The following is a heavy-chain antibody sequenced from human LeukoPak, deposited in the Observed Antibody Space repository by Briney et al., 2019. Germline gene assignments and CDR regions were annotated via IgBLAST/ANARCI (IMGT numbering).Heavy chain of an antibody. J-gene: IGHJ4*02. CDR3: ARDDSGDYRGNLFDY. D-gene: IGHD4-23*01. Sequence: GGSLRLSCAASGFTFSSYSMNWVRQAPGKGLEWVSYISSSSSTIYYADSVKGRFTISRDNAKNSLYLQMNSLRVEDTAVYSCARDDSGDYRGNLFDYWGQGTLVTVSS. CDR1: GFTFSSYS. V-gene: IGHV3-48*04. CDR2: ISSSSSTI.